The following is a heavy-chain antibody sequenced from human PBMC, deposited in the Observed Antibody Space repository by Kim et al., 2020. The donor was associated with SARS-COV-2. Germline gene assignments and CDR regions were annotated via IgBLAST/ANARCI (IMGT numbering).Heavy chain of an antibody. J-gene: IGHJ2*01. V-gene: IGHV4-39*01. CDR1: GGSISSSSYY. CDR2: IYYSGST. Sequence: SETLSLTCTVSGGSISSSSYYWGWIRQPPGKGLEWIGSIYYSGSTYYNPSLKSRVTISVDTSKNQFSLKLSSVTAADTAVYYCASRAAAGYWYFDLWGRG. D-gene: IGHD6-13*01. CDR3: ASRAAAGYWYFDL.